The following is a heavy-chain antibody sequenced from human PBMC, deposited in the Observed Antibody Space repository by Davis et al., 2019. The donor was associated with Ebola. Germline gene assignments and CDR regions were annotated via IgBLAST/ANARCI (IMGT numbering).Heavy chain of an antibody. CDR3: ARDQPLVAVANY. J-gene: IGHJ4*02. V-gene: IGHV3-21*01. CDR2: ISSSSSYI. CDR1: GFTFTSYT. D-gene: IGHD6-19*01. Sequence: GESLKISCAASGFTFTSYTMNWVRQAPGKGLEWVSSISSSSSYIYYADSVKGRFTISRDNVKNSLYLQMNSLRAEDTAVYYCARDQPLVAVANYWGQGTLVTVSS.